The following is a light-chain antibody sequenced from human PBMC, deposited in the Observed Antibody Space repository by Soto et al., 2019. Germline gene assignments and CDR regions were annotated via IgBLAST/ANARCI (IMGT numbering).Light chain of an antibody. CDR1: QSVISS. J-gene: IGKJ4*01. CDR2: GAS. CDR3: QQYGYEPLT. Sequence: EIVVTQSPALVSVSPGGRVTLSCRASQSVISSLAWYQQKLGQAPRLLIYGASTRATGIPARFSASGSGTDFSLTISRLEPEDFGVYYCQQYGYEPLTFGGGTKVDIK. V-gene: IGKV3-15*01.